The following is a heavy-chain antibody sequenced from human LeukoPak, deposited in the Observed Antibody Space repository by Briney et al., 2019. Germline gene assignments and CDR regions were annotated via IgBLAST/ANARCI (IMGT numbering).Heavy chain of an antibody. CDR2: IYPGDSDT. Sequence: GESLKISCKGSGYSFTSYWIGWVRQMPGKGLEWMGIIYPGDSDTRYSPSFQGQVTISADKSIITPYLQWSSLKASDTAMYYCARSKRDGYNLDAFDIWGQGTMVTVSS. V-gene: IGHV5-51*01. J-gene: IGHJ3*02. CDR1: GYSFTSYW. CDR3: ARSKRDGYNLDAFDI. D-gene: IGHD5-24*01.